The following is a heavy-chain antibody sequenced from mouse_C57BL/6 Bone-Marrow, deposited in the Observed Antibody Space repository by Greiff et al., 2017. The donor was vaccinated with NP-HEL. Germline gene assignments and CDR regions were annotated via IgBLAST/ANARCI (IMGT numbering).Heavy chain of an antibody. Sequence: EVKLVESGGGLVKPGGSLKLSCAASGFTFSDYGMHWVRQAPEKGLEWVAYISSGSSTNYYADTVQGRFTISRDNAKNTLFLQMTSLRSEDTAMYYCASPYYDNFAYWGKGTLVTVSA. J-gene: IGHJ3*01. V-gene: IGHV5-17*01. CDR1: GFTFSDYG. CDR3: ASPYYDNFAY. D-gene: IGHD2-10*01. CDR2: ISSGSSTN.